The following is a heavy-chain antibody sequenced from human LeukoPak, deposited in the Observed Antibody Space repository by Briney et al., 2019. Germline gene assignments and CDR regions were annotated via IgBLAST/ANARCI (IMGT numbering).Heavy chain of an antibody. CDR2: IKQDGGEK. V-gene: IGHV3-7*04. CDR1: GFTFSSYG. J-gene: IGHJ6*02. Sequence: GGSLRLSCAASGFTFSSYGMSWVRQAPGKGLEWVANIKQDGGEKYYVGSVKGRFTISRDNAKTSLFLQMNSLRADDTAVYYCARGRGLDVWGQGTTVTVSS. CDR3: ARGRGLDV.